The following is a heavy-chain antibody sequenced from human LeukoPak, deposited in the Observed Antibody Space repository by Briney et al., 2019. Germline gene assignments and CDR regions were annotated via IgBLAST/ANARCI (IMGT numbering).Heavy chain of an antibody. Sequence: SETLSLTCAVYGGSFSGYYWNWIRQSPGKGLEWIGEINHSGSTNYNPSLKSRVTISVDTSKNQFSLKLSSVTAADTAVYYCARHRHYYDSSGYPYNWFDPWGQGTLVTVSS. D-gene: IGHD3-22*01. CDR1: GGSFSGYY. CDR3: ARHRHYYDSSGYPYNWFDP. J-gene: IGHJ5*02. CDR2: INHSGST. V-gene: IGHV4-34*01.